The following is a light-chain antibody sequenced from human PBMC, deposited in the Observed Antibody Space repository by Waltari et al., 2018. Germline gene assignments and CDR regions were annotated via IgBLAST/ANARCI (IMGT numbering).Light chain of an antibody. Sequence: QSVLTQPPSASGTPGQRVTISCSGSRSNIGGNTVNWYQQLPGTAPKLLIYVNNERPSGVPDRFSGSKSGTSASLAISGLQSEDEADYFCETWDDSLNAVLFGGGTKLTVL. V-gene: IGLV1-44*01. CDR1: RSNIGGNT. CDR3: ETWDDSLNAVL. CDR2: VNN. J-gene: IGLJ2*01.